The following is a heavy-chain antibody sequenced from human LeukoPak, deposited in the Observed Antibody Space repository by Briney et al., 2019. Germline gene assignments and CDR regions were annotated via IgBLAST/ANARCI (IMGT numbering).Heavy chain of an antibody. V-gene: IGHV3-23*01. Sequence: GGSLRLSCAASGFTFSSYAMTWVRQTPGKGLEWVSAISDSGGSTYYADSVKGRFTISRDNSKNTLYLQMNSLRAEDTAVYYCARDPLITYYYDSSGNHADWFDPWGQGTLVTVSS. J-gene: IGHJ5*02. CDR3: ARDPLITYYYDSSGNHADWFDP. CDR2: ISDSGGST. CDR1: GFTFSSYA. D-gene: IGHD3-22*01.